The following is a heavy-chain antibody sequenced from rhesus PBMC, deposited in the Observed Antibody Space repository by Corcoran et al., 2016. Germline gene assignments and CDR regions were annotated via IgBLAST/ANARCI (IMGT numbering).Heavy chain of an antibody. CDR1: GVSISSAYD. J-gene: IGHJ4*01. Sequence: QVQLQESGPGVLKPSETLSLTCDVSGVSISSAYDWTLIRQPPGKGLEWIGYLYGSNGDTTYNPSLKNRVTISKDASRNQFSLRLHSVTAADTAVYYCARRRGPFDFWGQGILVTVSS. V-gene: IGHV4-76*01. CDR3: ARRRGPFDF. CDR2: LYGSNGDT.